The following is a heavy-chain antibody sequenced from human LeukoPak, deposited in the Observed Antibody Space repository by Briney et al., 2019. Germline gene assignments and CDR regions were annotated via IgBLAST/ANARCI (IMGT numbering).Heavy chain of an antibody. CDR2: ISSSSSYI. CDR1: GFTFSSYS. CDR3: ARRLVATPMDV. D-gene: IGHD2-8*02. J-gene: IGHJ6*02. V-gene: IGHV3-21*01. Sequence: GGSLRLSCAAPGFTFSSYSMNWVRQAPGKGLEWVSSISSSSSYIYYADSVKGRFTISRDNAKNSLYLQMNSLRAEDTAVYYCARRLVATPMDVWGQGTTVTVSS.